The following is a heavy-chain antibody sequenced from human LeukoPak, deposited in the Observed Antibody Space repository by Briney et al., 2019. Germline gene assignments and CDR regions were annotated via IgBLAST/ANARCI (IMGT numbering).Heavy chain of an antibody. CDR1: GYTFTGYY. V-gene: IGHV1-2*02. CDR3: ARSVELLWFGEFPHQFDY. J-gene: IGHJ4*02. CDR2: INPNSGGT. Sequence: GASVKVSCKASGYTFTGYYMHWVRQAPGQGLEWMGWINPNSGGTNYAQKFQGRVTMTRDTSISTAYMELSRLRSDDTAVYYCARSVELLWFGEFPHQFDYWGQGTLVPVSS. D-gene: IGHD3-10*01.